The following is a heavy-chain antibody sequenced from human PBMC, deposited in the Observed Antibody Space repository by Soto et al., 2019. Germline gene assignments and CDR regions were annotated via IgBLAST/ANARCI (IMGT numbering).Heavy chain of an antibody. CDR3: AGPSSGWSAHTGPGYFDL. Sequence: EVQLVETGGGLIQPGGSLRLSCAASGFTVSSNYMSWVRQAPGNGLEWVSVIYSGGSTYYADSVKGRFTISRDNSKNTLYLQMNSLRAEDTAVYYCAGPSSGWSAHTGPGYFDLWGRGTLVTVSS. CDR2: IYSGGST. D-gene: IGHD6-19*01. J-gene: IGHJ2*01. CDR1: GFTVSSNY. V-gene: IGHV3-53*02.